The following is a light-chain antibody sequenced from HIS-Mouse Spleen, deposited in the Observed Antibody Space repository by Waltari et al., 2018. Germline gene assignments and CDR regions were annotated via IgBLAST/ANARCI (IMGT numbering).Light chain of an antibody. Sequence: QSALTQPASVSGSPGQSITISCTGTSSDVGGYNYVSWYQQHPGKAPKLMIYDVSKRPSGVSIRFSGSTSCNTASLTISGLQAEDEADYYCSSYTSSSTYVFGTGTKVTVL. J-gene: IGLJ1*01. CDR2: DVS. CDR3: SSYTSSSTYV. V-gene: IGLV2-14*03. CDR1: SSDVGGYNY.